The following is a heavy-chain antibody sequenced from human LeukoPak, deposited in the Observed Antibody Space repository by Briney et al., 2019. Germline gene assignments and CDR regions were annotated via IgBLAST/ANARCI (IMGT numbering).Heavy chain of an antibody. Sequence: ASVKVSCKASGYTFTSYGISWVRQAPGQGLEWMGWISAYNGNTNYAQKLQGRVTMTTDTSTSTAYMELRSLRSDDTAVYYCARQDIVVVPAASLDYWGQGTLVTVSS. CDR1: GYTFTSYG. CDR2: ISAYNGNT. CDR3: ARQDIVVVPAASLDY. V-gene: IGHV1-18*01. D-gene: IGHD2-2*01. J-gene: IGHJ4*02.